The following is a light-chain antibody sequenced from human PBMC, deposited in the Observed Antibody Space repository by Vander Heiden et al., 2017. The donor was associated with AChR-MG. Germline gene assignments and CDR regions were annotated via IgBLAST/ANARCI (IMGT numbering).Light chain of an antibody. CDR1: QSVRNS. Sequence: EIVLTQSPVTLSWSPGERATLSCRASQSVRNSLAWYQQKPGQAPRLLIYDASNRATGIPDRFSGSGSGTDFTLTISSLEPKDFAVYYCQQRRNWPSITFGQGTRLEIK. CDR2: DAS. J-gene: IGKJ5*01. V-gene: IGKV3-11*01. CDR3: QQRRNWPSIT.